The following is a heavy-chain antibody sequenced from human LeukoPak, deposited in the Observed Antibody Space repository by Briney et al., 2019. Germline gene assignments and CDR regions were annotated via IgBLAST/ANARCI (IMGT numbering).Heavy chain of an antibody. D-gene: IGHD3-10*01. CDR3: ARAPYYSSYYFDY. CDR2: IYYSGST. CDR1: GVSISTYY. V-gene: IGHV4-59*01. J-gene: IGHJ4*02. Sequence: SETLSLTCTVSGVSISTYYWTWIRQPPGKGLEWIGYIYYSGSTNYNSSLKSRVTISVDTSKNQFSLKLTSVTAADTAVYYCARAPYYSSYYFDYWGQGTLVTVSS.